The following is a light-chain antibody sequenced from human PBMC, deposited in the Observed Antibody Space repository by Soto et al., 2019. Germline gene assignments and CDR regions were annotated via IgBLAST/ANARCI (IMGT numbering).Light chain of an antibody. J-gene: IGLJ2*01. V-gene: IGLV1-47*01. CDR1: SSNIGSNY. CDR3: ATWDNGLSGVV. CDR2: KNN. Sequence: QSVLTQPPSASGTPGQRVTISCSGSSSNIGSNYVYWYQQLPGTAPRLLIYKNNQRPSGVPDRFSGSKSGTSASLAISGPRSEDEADYFCATWDNGLSGVVFGGGTKLTVL.